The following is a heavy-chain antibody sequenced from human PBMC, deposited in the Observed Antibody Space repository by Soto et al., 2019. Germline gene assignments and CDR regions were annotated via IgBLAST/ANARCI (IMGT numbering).Heavy chain of an antibody. CDR1: GGSVSSGSYY. CDR2: IYYSGST. J-gene: IGHJ4*02. V-gene: IGHV4-61*01. Sequence: PSETLSLTCTVSGGSVSSGSYYWSWIRQPPGKGLEWIGYIYYSGSTNYNPSLKSRVTISVDTSKNQFSLKLSSVTAADTAVYYCARGLYYYGCVDYWGQGTLVTSPQ. CDR3: ARGLYYYGCVDY. D-gene: IGHD3-10*01.